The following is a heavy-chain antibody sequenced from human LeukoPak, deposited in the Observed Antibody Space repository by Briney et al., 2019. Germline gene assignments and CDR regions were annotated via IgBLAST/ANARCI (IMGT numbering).Heavy chain of an antibody. Sequence: PGGSLRLSCAASGFTSSSYTMHWVRQAPGKGLEWVAVISSDGSNKNYADSVRGRFTISRDNSKNTLYLQMNSLRAEDTAVYYCARELLYHFDYWGQGTLVTVSS. V-gene: IGHV3-30-3*01. D-gene: IGHD3-3*01. J-gene: IGHJ4*02. CDR2: ISSDGSNK. CDR1: GFTSSSYT. CDR3: ARELLYHFDY.